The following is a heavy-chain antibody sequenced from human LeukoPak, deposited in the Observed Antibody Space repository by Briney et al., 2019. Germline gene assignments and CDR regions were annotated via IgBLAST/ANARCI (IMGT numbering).Heavy chain of an antibody. J-gene: IGHJ1*01. CDR3: ALSGGSNWYGLEC. Sequence: SGGSLRLSCAASGFIFSSYAMSWVRQAPGKGLEWISAISVSDTTYYADSVKGRFTISRDNSKNTLYLQMNSLRAEDTAVYNCALSGGSNWYGLECWGQGTLVTVSS. CDR1: GFIFSSYA. CDR2: ISVSDTT. D-gene: IGHD6-13*01. V-gene: IGHV3-23*01.